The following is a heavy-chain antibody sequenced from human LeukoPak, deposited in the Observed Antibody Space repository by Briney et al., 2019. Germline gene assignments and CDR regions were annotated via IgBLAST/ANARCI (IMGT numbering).Heavy chain of an antibody. Sequence: PSETLSLTCAVYGGSFSGYYWSWIRQPPGKGLEWIGEINHSGSTNYNPSLKSRVTISVDTSKNQFSLKLSSVTAADTAVYYCAREVKGQMRIQLWFHASDIWGQGTMVTVSS. V-gene: IGHV4-34*01. CDR2: INHSGST. D-gene: IGHD5-18*01. J-gene: IGHJ3*02. CDR1: GGSFSGYY. CDR3: AREVKGQMRIQLWFHASDI.